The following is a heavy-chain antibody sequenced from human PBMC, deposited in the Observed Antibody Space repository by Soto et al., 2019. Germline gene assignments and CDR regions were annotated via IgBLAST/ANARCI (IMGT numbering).Heavy chain of an antibody. J-gene: IGHJ4*02. D-gene: IGHD3-10*01. CDR1: GYTFTSFD. CDR3: ARDRYYYGSGTKEPFDY. V-gene: IGHV1-69*04. CDR2: IIPILGIA. Sequence: GASVKVSCKASGYTFTSFDINWVRQASGQGLEWMGRIIPILGIANYAQKFQGRVTITADKSTSTAYMELSSLRSEDTAVYYCARDRYYYGSGTKEPFDYWGQGTLVTVSS.